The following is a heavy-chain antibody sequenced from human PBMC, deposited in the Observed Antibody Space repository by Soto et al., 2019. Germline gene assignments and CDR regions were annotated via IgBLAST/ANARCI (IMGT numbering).Heavy chain of an antibody. J-gene: IGHJ4*02. Sequence: EVQLLESGGGLVQPGASLRLSCAASGFPFTTFDMSWARQAPGKGLEWVSVVSGRDGSTYYADSLKGRFTISKDSSKNTLYLQMNSLRAEDTALYYCAKGAWLDYWGQGTLVTVSS. D-gene: IGHD5-12*01. CDR3: AKGAWLDY. V-gene: IGHV3-23*01. CDR2: VSGRDGST. CDR1: GFPFTTFD.